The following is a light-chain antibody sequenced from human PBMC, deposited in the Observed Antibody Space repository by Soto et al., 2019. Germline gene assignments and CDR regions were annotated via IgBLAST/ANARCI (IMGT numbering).Light chain of an antibody. V-gene: IGKV1-27*01. CDR3: QKYNKAPWI. CDR2: AAS. Sequence: DIQMTQSPPSVSASVGDRVTITCRASQGISSWLAWYQQKPGKAPKLLIYAASTLQSGVPSRFRGSGSGTSFILTITSLQPEDVATYYCQKYNKAPWIFGQGTKVDI. J-gene: IGKJ1*01. CDR1: QGISSW.